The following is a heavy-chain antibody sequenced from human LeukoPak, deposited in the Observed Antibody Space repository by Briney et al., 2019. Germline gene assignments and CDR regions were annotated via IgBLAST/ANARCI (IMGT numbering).Heavy chain of an antibody. CDR2: ISGSGGST. CDR3: AKALMTTVTTPGAFDI. Sequence: PGGSLRLSCAASGFTFSSYAMSWVRQAPGKGLEWVSAISGSGGSTYYADSVKGRFTISRDNSKNTLYLQMNSLRAEDTAVYYCAKALMTTVTTPGAFDIWGQGTVVTVSS. CDR1: GFTFSSYA. D-gene: IGHD4-17*01. V-gene: IGHV3-23*01. J-gene: IGHJ3*02.